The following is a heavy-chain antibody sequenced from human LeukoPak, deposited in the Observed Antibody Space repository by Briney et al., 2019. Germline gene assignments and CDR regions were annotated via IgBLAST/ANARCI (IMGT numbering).Heavy chain of an antibody. D-gene: IGHD2-8*01. CDR2: IDSSGNT. CDR3: AREALPNGVWRVGWFDP. V-gene: IGHV4-61*02. J-gene: IGHJ5*02. CDR1: GGSISSGSYF. Sequence: PSETLSLTCTVSGGSISSGSYFWSWIRQSAGKGLEWIGRIDSSGNTNYNPSLKSRVTISQDTSKNQLSLKLSSVTAADTAVYYCAREALPNGVWRVGWFDPWGQGTLVTVSS.